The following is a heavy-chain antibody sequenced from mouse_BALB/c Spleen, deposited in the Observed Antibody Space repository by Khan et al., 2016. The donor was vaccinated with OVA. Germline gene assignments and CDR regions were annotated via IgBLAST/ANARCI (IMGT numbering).Heavy chain of an antibody. D-gene: IGHD6-1*01. J-gene: IGHJ2*01. Sequence: QVQLKESGAELVRPGASVKLSCKTSGYIFTSYWIHWVTQRSGQGLEWIARISPGTDNTYYNEKFKDKATLTADKSSSTSSIQLSSLKSEYSAVYFCAREEALYYFDYWGQGTTLTVSS. CDR3: AREEALYYFDY. CDR2: ISPGTDNT. V-gene: IGHV1-76*01. CDR1: GYIFTSYW.